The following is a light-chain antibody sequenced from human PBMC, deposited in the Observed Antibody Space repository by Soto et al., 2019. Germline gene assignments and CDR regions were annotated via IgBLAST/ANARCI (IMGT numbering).Light chain of an antibody. V-gene: IGKV3-20*01. CDR2: GAS. CDR3: QQYGTSLYT. J-gene: IGKJ2*01. CDR1: QSVVSSD. Sequence: EIVLTQSPGTLSLSPGERATLSCRASQSVVSSDLAWYQQAPGQAPRLLIYGASSRATGIPDRFSGSGSGTHITLTISRLEPEDCAVYYCQQYGTSLYTFGQGTKLEIK.